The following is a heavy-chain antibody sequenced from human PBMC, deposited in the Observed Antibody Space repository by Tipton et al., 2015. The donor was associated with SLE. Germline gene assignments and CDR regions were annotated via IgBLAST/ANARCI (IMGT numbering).Heavy chain of an antibody. J-gene: IGHJ4*02. CDR3: AKESPWEES. Sequence: SLRLSCAASGFSLNDAWMTWVRQAPGKGLEWVSTIISNGDTTWYPDSVKGRFTISRDNSWNTLYLQMNSLRVEDTAIYYCAKESPWEESWGQGTLVSVSS. V-gene: IGHV3-23*01. D-gene: IGHD1-26*01. CDR1: GFSLNDAW. CDR2: IISNGDTT.